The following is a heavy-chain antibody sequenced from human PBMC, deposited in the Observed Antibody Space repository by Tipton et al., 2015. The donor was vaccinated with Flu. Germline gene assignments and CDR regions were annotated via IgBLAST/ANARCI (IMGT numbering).Heavy chain of an antibody. J-gene: IGHJ6*02. D-gene: IGHD3-10*01. V-gene: IGHV4-59*01. Sequence: TLSLTCTVSGASINGYYWGWIRQSPGKGLEWIGYIYYGGRTNYNPSLQSRVTILVDTSKSQLSLKLRSVTAADTAVYYCARDFRRGVRGVVYSYGMDVGGQGTTVTVSS. CDR1: GASINGYY. CDR3: ARDFRRGVRGVVYSYGMDV. CDR2: IYYGGRT.